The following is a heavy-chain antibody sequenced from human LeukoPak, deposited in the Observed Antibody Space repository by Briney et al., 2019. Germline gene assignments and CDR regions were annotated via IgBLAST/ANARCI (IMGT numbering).Heavy chain of an antibody. D-gene: IGHD3-22*01. Sequence: SETLSLTCSVSGGSMFSYYWNWIRQSPGKGLEWIRFVYSNGMTTYNPSLRSRGTISIATSRNQFSLRLTSVTAADTATYYCTRRAYYDSSGYNPTAGYFDLWGRGTLVTVSS. CDR2: VYSNGMT. V-gene: IGHV4-4*08. J-gene: IGHJ2*01. CDR1: GGSMFSYY. CDR3: TRRAYYDSSGYNPTAGYFDL.